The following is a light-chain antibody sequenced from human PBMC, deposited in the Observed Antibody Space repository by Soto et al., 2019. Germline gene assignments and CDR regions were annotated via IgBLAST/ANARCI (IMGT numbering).Light chain of an antibody. V-gene: IGKV1-6*01. CDR1: QDVRNY. CDR2: GAF. Sequence: AIQMTQSPSSLSASVGDRLTITCRASQDVRNYVGWYQQKPGKAPKFLIYGAFSLETGIPSRFSGSGYGTEFTLTSNSLLPEDFATYFCLQDYSWPWTFGQGTKVEV. J-gene: IGKJ1*01. CDR3: LQDYSWPWT.